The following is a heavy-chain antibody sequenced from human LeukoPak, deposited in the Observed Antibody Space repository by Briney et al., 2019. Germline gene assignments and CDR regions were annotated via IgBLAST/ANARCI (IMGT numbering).Heavy chain of an antibody. Sequence: PSETLSLTCTVSGGSISSYYWNWIRQPAGKGLEWIGRIQASGSTNYNPSLKSRISMSVDTSKNQFSLKLSSVTAADTAVYYCARDGGSGWYNYWGQGTLVTVSS. CDR2: IQASGST. CDR1: GGSISSYY. D-gene: IGHD6-19*01. V-gene: IGHV4-4*07. CDR3: ARDGGSGWYNY. J-gene: IGHJ4*02.